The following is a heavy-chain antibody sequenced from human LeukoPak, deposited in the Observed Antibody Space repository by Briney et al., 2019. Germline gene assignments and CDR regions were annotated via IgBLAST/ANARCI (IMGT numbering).Heavy chain of an antibody. V-gene: IGHV3-23*01. CDR1: GFTFSSYA. Sequence: GGSLRLSCAASGFTFSSYAMSWVRQAPGKGLEWVSAISGSGGSTYYADSVKGRFTISRDNSKNTLYLQMNSLRAEDTAVYCCAKDPFYYYDSSGPDWFDPWGQGTLVTVSS. CDR2: ISGSGGST. D-gene: IGHD3-22*01. CDR3: AKDPFYYYDSSGPDWFDP. J-gene: IGHJ5*02.